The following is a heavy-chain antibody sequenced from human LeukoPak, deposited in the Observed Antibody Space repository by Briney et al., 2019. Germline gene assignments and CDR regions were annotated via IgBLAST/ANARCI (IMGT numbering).Heavy chain of an antibody. Sequence: AGGSLRLSCAASGFTFSTFWMNWVRQTPGRGRGWGSRICGDGRNTDYADSVKGRFTISRDNAKNTLYLQMHSLRDEDTAVYFCAREANLAHWGQGTLGTVS. CDR1: GFTFSTFW. CDR2: ICGDGRNT. V-gene: IGHV3-74*01. J-gene: IGHJ4*02. CDR3: AREANLAH.